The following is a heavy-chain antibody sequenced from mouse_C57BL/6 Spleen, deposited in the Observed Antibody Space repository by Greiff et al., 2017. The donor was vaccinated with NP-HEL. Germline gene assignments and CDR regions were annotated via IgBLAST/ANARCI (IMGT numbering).Heavy chain of an antibody. CDR3: ARVSSNYYFDY. CDR1: GYAFSSSW. Sequence: QVQLQQSGPELVKPGASVKISCKASGYAFSSSWMNWVKQRPGKGLEWIGRIYPGDGDTNYNGKFKGKATLTADKSSSTAYMQLSSLTSEDSAVYFCARVSSNYYFDYWGQGTTLTVSS. D-gene: IGHD2-5*01. V-gene: IGHV1-82*01. J-gene: IGHJ2*01. CDR2: IYPGDGDT.